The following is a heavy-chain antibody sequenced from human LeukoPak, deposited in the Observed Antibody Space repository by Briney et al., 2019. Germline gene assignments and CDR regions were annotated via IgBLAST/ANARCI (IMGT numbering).Heavy chain of an antibody. D-gene: IGHD1-26*01. CDR1: GFTVSSNY. V-gene: IGHV3-11*04. CDR2: ISSSGSTI. Sequence: GGSLRLSCAASGFTVSSNYMSWVRQAPGKGLEWVSYISSSGSTIYYADSVKGRFTISRDNAKNSLYLQMNSLRAEDTAVYYCARDLRVGATAYNWFDPWGQGPLVTVSS. CDR3: ARDLRVGATAYNWFDP. J-gene: IGHJ5*02.